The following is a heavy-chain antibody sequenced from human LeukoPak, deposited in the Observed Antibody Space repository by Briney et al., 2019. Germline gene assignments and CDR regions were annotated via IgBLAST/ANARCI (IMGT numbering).Heavy chain of an antibody. CDR2: ISAYNGNT. D-gene: IGHD3-22*01. J-gene: IGHJ2*01. CDR1: GYTFTSYG. Sequence: ASVKVSCKASGYTFTSYGISWVRQAPGQGLEWMGWISAYNGNTNYAPKLQGRVTITADESTSTAYMELSSLRSEDTAVYYCARAPITMIVVVNKGWYFDLWGRGTLVTVSS. V-gene: IGHV1-18*01. CDR3: ARAPITMIVVVNKGWYFDL.